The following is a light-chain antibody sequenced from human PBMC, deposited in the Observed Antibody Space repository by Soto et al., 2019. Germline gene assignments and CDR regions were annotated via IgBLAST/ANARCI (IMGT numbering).Light chain of an antibody. CDR3: LQDYNYPYT. Sequence: AIQMTQSPSSLSASVGDRVTITCRASQGIRNDLGWYQQKPGKAPKFLIYGASSLQSGVPSRFSGSGSGTDFSLTINSLQPEDFATYYCLQDYNYPYTFGQGTKLEIK. V-gene: IGKV1-6*01. CDR2: GAS. CDR1: QGIRND. J-gene: IGKJ2*01.